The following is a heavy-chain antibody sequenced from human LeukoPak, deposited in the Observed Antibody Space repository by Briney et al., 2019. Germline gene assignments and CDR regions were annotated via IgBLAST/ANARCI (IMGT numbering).Heavy chain of an antibody. Sequence: GASVKVSCKASGGTFSSYAISWVRQAPGQGLEWMGWISAYNGNTNYAQKLQGRVTMTTDTSTSTAYMELRSLRSDDTAVYYCARDKYYYDSSDYVRFDYWGQGTLVTVSS. D-gene: IGHD3-22*01. CDR1: GGTFSSYA. J-gene: IGHJ4*02. V-gene: IGHV1-18*01. CDR3: ARDKYYYDSSDYVRFDY. CDR2: ISAYNGNT.